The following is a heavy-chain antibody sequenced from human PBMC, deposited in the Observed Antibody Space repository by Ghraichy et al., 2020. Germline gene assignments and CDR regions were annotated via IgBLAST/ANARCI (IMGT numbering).Heavy chain of an antibody. CDR3: ARGARGGGLRPPGVGSRGAFDI. Sequence: SETLSLTCAVYGGSFSGYYWSWIRQPPGKGLEWIGEINHSGSTNYNPSLKSRVTISVDTSKNQFSLKLSSVTAADTAVYYCARGARGGGLRPPGVGSRGAFDIWGQGTMVTVSS. CDR1: GGSFSGYY. CDR2: INHSGST. J-gene: IGHJ3*02. D-gene: IGHD3-10*01. V-gene: IGHV4-34*01.